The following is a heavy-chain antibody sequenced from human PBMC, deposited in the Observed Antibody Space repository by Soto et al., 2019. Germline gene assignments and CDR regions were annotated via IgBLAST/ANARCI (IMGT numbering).Heavy chain of an antibody. J-gene: IGHJ5*02. Sequence: QLQLQEPGSGLVKPSQTLSLTCAVSGGSISSGGYSWSWIRQPPGKGLEWIGYIYHSVSTYYNPSLKSRVTTSVDRSKHQFSLKLSSVTAEDTAVYYCARVPSPWGQGTLVTVSS. V-gene: IGHV4-30-2*01. CDR1: GGSISSGGYS. CDR3: ARVPSP. CDR2: IYHSVST.